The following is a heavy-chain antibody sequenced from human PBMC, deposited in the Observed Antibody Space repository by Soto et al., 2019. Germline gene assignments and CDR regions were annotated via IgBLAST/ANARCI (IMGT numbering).Heavy chain of an antibody. D-gene: IGHD1-26*01. V-gene: IGHV4-59*01. CDR3: ASRVGDRPPHYYGMDV. J-gene: IGHJ6*02. CDR2: IYYSGST. Sequence: SETLSLTCTVSGGSISSYYWSWIRQPPGKGLEWIGRIYYSGSTNYNPSLKSRVTISVDTSKNQFSLKLSSVTAADTAVYYCASRVGDRPPHYYGMDVWGQGTTVTVSS. CDR1: GGSISSYY.